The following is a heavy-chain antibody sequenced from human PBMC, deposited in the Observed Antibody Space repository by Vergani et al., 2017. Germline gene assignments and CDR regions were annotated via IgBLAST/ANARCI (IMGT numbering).Heavy chain of an antibody. V-gene: IGHV3-15*01. D-gene: IGHD2-2*01. CDR2: IRPKTDGETT. Sequence: EVQPVESGGGLVKPGGSLRLSCTTSGFTFSSAWMSWVRQAPGKGLEWVARIRPKTDGETTDYAAPVKGRFTISRDDSKNTLYLQMNSLKTEDTAVYYCTTEVYIVVVGGYWGQGTLVTVSS. J-gene: IGHJ4*02. CDR1: GFTFSSAW. CDR3: TTEVYIVVVGGY.